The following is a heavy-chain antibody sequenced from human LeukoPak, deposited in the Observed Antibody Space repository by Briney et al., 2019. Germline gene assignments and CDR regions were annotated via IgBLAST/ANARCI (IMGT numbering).Heavy chain of an antibody. D-gene: IGHD2-2*02. V-gene: IGHV1-2*02. Sequence: ASVKVSCKASGYTFTGYYMHWVRQAPGQGLEWMGWINPNSGGTNYAQKFQGRVTMTRDTSISTAYMELSRLRSDDTAVYYCARGSVVPAAILGHYYYYGMDVWGQGTTVTVSS. CDR1: GYTFTGYY. J-gene: IGHJ6*02. CDR2: INPNSGGT. CDR3: ARGSVVPAAILGHYYYYGMDV.